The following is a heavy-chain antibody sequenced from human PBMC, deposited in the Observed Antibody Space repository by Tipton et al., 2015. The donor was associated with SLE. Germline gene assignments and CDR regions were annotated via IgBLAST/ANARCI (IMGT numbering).Heavy chain of an antibody. V-gene: IGHV3-33*01. CDR1: GFTFSDYG. J-gene: IGHJ3*02. D-gene: IGHD5/OR15-5a*01. CDR2: IWYDGITK. Sequence: SLRLSCAASGFTFSDYGMHWVRQAPGKGLEWVAVIWYDGITKYYVDSVKGRFTISRDNSKRTLSLHMNSLRVDDTAVYYCTREAGPLYEAGNPDIWGQGTKVTVSS. CDR3: TREAGPLYEAGNPDI.